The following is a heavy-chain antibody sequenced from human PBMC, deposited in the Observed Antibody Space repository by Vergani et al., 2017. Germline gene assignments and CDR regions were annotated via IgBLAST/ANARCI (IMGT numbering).Heavy chain of an antibody. CDR1: GGSISSGSYY. CDR3: ARSTTLVDFDY. V-gene: IGHV4-61*02. CDR2: IYTSGST. D-gene: IGHD4-23*01. J-gene: IGHJ4*02. Sequence: QVQLQESGPGLVKPSQTLSLTCTVSGGSISSGSYYWSWIRQPAGKGLEWIGRIYTSGSTNYSPSLKSRVTISVDTSKNQFSLKRSSVTAADTAMYYCARSTTLVDFDYWGPGTLVIVSS.